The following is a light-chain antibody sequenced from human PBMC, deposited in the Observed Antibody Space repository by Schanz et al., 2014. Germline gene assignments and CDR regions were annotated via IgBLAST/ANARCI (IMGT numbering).Light chain of an antibody. Sequence: QSALTQPASVSGSPGQSITISCTGTSSDVGGYNYVSWYQQHPGKAPKLMIYDVSNRPSGVSNRFSGSKSGNTASLTISGLQDEDEDDYYCASASSDPFYWVFGGGTKLTVL. J-gene: IGLJ3*02. CDR1: SSDVGGYNY. CDR3: ASASSDPFYWV. CDR2: DVS. V-gene: IGLV2-14*01.